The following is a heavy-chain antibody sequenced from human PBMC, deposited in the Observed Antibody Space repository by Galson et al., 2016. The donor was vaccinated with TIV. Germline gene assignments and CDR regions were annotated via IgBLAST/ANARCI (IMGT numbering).Heavy chain of an antibody. J-gene: IGHJ6*02. CDR2: VTGSGVNT. CDR3: AKVPSSGFSYYYGMDV. V-gene: IGHV3-23*01. CDR1: GFTFSNYA. Sequence: SLRLSCAASGFTFSNYAISWVRQAPGKGLEWVSTVTGSGVNTYYADSVKGRFTISRDNSKNTLYLQMNSLRAEDTALYYCAKVPSSGFSYYYGMDVWGQGTTVTVSS. D-gene: IGHD3-22*01.